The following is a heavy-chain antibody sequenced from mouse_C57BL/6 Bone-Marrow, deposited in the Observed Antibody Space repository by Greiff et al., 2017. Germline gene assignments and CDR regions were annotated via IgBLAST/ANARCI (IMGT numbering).Heavy chain of an antibody. CDR1: GFTFSDYG. CDR3: ARDGYVAFDY. Sequence: EVQRVEAGGGLVKPGGSLKLSCAASGFTFSDYGMHWVRQAPEKGVEWVAYSSSGSSTIYYADTVKGRFTISRDNAKNTLFLQMTSLRSEDTAMYYCARDGYVAFDYWGQGTTLTVSS. D-gene: IGHD2-2*01. CDR2: SSSGSSTI. J-gene: IGHJ2*01. V-gene: IGHV5-17*01.